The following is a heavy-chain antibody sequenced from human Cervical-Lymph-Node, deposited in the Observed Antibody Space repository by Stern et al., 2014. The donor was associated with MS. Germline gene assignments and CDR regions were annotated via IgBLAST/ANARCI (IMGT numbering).Heavy chain of an antibody. V-gene: IGHV4-31*03. J-gene: IGHJ4*02. CDR1: GGSISSGGYY. CDR3: ARYDYGGNLGFDY. CDR2: IYYSGST. Sequence: QVQLVDSGPGLVKPSQTLSLTCTVSGGSISSGGYYWSWIRQHPGQGLEWIGYIYYSGSTYYNPSLKSRVTISVDTSKNQFSLKLSSVTAADTAVYYCARYDYGGNLGFDYWGQGTLVTVSS. D-gene: IGHD4-23*01.